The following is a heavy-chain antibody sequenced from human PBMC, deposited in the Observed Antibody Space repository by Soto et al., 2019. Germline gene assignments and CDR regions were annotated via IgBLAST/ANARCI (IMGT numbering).Heavy chain of an antibody. V-gene: IGHV4-59*01. CDR1: GDSISTYS. CDR2: IYYSGSA. CDR3: ARFWSGYY. D-gene: IGHD3-3*01. Sequence: SETLSLTCTVSGDSISTYSWNWIRQPPGRGLEWIGYIYYSGSASYNPSLESRISISIDTSKNQFSLRLRSVTAADTAMYYCARFWSGYYWG. J-gene: IGHJ4*01.